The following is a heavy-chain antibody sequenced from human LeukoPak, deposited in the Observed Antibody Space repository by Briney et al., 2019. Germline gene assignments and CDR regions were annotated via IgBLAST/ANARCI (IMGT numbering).Heavy chain of an antibody. Sequence: ESGPTLVKPTQTLTLTCTFSGFSLSTSGVGVGWIRQPPGKGLEWIGYIYYSGSTNYNPSLKSRVTISVDTSKNQFSLKLTSVTAADTAVYYCARGPYDSSGSYSHWGYWGQGTLVTVSS. CDR1: GFSLSTSGVG. J-gene: IGHJ4*02. CDR2: IYYSGST. CDR3: ARGPYDSSGSYSHWGY. V-gene: IGHV4-61*08. D-gene: IGHD3-22*01.